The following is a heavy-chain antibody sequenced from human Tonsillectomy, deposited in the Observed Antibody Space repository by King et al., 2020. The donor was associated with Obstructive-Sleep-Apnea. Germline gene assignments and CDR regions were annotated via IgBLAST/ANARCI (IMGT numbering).Heavy chain of an antibody. D-gene: IGHD3-22*01. J-gene: IGHJ6*01. CDR3: ARDMGYYYDSSGYPSYYYYYGMDV. CDR1: GFTVSSNY. CDR2: IYSGGST. Sequence: VQLVESGGGVVQPGGSLRLSCAASGFTVSSNYMSWVRQAPGKGLEWVSVIYSGGSTYYADSVKGRFTISRHNSKNTLYLQMNSLRAEDTAVYYCARDMGYYYDSSGYPSYYYYYGMDV. V-gene: IGHV3-53*04.